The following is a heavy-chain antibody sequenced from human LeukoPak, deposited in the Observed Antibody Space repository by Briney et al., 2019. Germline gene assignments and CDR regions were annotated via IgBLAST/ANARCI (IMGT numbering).Heavy chain of an antibody. J-gene: IGHJ4*02. Sequence: PGRALRLSCAASGFNFANHAMSWGRQTPGKGLEWVSAISGGGDITYYADSVTGRFTISRDNSKDTLFLQMHSLRPGDTAVYYCVREDTPATANYWGQGTLVTISS. CDR2: ISGGGDIT. CDR3: VREDTPATANY. CDR1: GFNFANHA. V-gene: IGHV3-23*01. D-gene: IGHD2-21*02.